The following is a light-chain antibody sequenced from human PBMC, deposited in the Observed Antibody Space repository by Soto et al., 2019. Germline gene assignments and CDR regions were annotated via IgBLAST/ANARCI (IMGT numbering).Light chain of an antibody. Sequence: EIVLTQSPGTLSVSPGQRVSLSCRASQSVGRNYLAWYQQKPGQAPRLLIHGASTRATGIPDRFSGSGSGTDFTLTISRLEPEDFAVYFCQQYASSPLTFGGGANVETK. CDR2: GAS. V-gene: IGKV3-20*01. J-gene: IGKJ4*01. CDR3: QQYASSPLT. CDR1: QSVGRNY.